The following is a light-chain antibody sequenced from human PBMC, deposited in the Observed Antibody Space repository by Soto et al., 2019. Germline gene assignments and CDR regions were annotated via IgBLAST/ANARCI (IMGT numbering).Light chain of an antibody. Sequence: DIQLTQSPSFLSASVGDRVTVTCRASQGINSYLAWYQQKPGKAPKLLIYTASTLQSGVPSRFIGSGSGTEFTLTITSLQPEDFAAYYCQQFYTYPLTFGGGTKVEIK. J-gene: IGKJ4*01. CDR1: QGINSY. CDR3: QQFYTYPLT. V-gene: IGKV1-9*01. CDR2: TAS.